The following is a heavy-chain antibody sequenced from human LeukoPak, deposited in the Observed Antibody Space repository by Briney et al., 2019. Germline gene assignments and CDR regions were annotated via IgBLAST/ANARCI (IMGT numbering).Heavy chain of an antibody. CDR1: GYTFTSYG. J-gene: IGHJ3*02. Sequence: ASVKVSCKASGYTFTSYGISWVGQAPGQGLEGRGWISAYNGNTNYAQKLQGRVTMTTDTSTSTAYMELRSLRSDDTAVYYCARVVDILTGEDAFDIWGQGTMVTVSS. V-gene: IGHV1-18*01. CDR2: ISAYNGNT. CDR3: ARVVDILTGEDAFDI. D-gene: IGHD3-9*01.